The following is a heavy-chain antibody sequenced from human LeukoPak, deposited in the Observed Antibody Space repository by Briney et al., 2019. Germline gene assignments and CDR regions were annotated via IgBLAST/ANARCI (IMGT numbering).Heavy chain of an antibody. CDR1: GFTFSSYS. Sequence: GGSLRLSCAASGFTFSSYSMNWVRQAPGKGLEWVSSISSRSSYIYYADSVKGRFTISRDNAKNSLYLQMNSLRAEDTAVYYCGRYRLGGFGGFDYWGQGTRVTVSS. CDR2: ISSRSSYI. D-gene: IGHD3-16*01. J-gene: IGHJ4*02. V-gene: IGHV3-21*04. CDR3: GRYRLGGFGGFDY.